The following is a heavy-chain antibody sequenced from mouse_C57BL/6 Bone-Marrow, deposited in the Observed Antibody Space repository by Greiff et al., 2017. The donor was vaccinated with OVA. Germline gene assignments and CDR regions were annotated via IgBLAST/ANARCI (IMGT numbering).Heavy chain of an antibody. J-gene: IGHJ2*01. Sequence: EVQVVESGGGLVQPGGSMKLSCAASGFTFSDAWMDWVRQSPEKGLEWVAEIRNKANNHASYYAESVKGRFTISRDDSKSSVNLQMNSLRAEDTGIYYCSGGPFDYWGQGTTLTVSS. V-gene: IGHV6-6*01. CDR3: SGGPFDY. CDR1: GFTFSDAW. D-gene: IGHD3-2*02. CDR2: IRNKANNHAS.